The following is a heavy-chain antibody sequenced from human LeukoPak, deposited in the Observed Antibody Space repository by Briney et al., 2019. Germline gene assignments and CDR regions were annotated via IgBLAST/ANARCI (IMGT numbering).Heavy chain of an antibody. D-gene: IGHD3-10*01. CDR3: ARGRGLTLSYHYFDY. CDR1: GFTFSPLG. J-gene: IGHJ4*02. V-gene: IGHV3-48*02. CDR2: ISSGSSTT. Sequence: PGGSPRLSCAASGFTFSPLGMNWVREAPGRGLEWVSYISSGSSTTYYADSVKGRFTISRDSAKKSLYLQMNSMRDEGTAVYYCARGRGLTLSYHYFDYWGQGTLVTVSS.